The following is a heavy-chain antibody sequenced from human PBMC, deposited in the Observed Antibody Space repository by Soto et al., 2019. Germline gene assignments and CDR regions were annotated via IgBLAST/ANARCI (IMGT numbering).Heavy chain of an antibody. CDR3: ARPSFGSGSESYYYYGMDV. CDR2: ISYAGSKN. D-gene: IGHD3-10*01. J-gene: IGHJ6*02. CDR1: GFTFSNYA. Sequence: QVQLVESGGGVVQPGSSLRLSCAASGFTFSNYAMHWVRPAPGEGLEWVAVISYAGSKNSYSDSVKGRFTISRDNYKNTLYLQMNSLRAEDTAVYYCARPSFGSGSESYYYYGMDVWGQGTAVTVSS. V-gene: IGHV3-30-3*01.